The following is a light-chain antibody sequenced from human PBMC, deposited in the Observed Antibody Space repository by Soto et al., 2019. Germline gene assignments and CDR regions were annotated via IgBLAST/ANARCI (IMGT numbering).Light chain of an antibody. J-gene: IGLJ3*02. CDR3: VTWDTSLRTGV. CDR2: NNN. V-gene: IGLV1-51*01. Sequence: QSVLTQPPSVSAAPGQKVTISCSGSRSNIGNNYVAWYQQFPGTVPKLLIYNNNVRPSGTPDRISGSASGTSATLTITGLQTGDEADYFCVTWDTSLRTGVIGGGTQLTVL. CDR1: RSNIGNNY.